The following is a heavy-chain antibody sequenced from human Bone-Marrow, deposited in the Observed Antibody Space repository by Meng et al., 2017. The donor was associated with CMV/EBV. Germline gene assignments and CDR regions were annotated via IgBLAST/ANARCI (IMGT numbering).Heavy chain of an antibody. Sequence: CKASGGIFRNSAISWLRQAPGQGLEWMGGVIPVFATPNLAQKFQGRVTLTTDESTSTAFMELSGLKSEDTVVYYCARGGSGSVYWFDPWGQGTLVTVSS. D-gene: IGHD1-26*01. V-gene: IGHV1-69*05. CDR3: ARGGSGSVYWFDP. CDR2: VIPVFATP. J-gene: IGHJ5*02. CDR1: GGIFRNSA.